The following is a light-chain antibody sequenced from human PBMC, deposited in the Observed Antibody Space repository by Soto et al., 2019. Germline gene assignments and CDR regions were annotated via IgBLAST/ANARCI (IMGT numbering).Light chain of an antibody. V-gene: IGKV3-20*01. CDR1: QSVGNNF. CDR3: QQFSSYPLT. CDR2: DAS. Sequence: EIVLTQSPGTLSLSPGERATLFCRASQSVGNNFLAWYQQKPGQAPTLLIYDASSRASGLPDRFSGSGSETDFTLTVSRLEPEDFAVYYCQQFSSYPLTFGQGTKVDIK. J-gene: IGKJ4*01.